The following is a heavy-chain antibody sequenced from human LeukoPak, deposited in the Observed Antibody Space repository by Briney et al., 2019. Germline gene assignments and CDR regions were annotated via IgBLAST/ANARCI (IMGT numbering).Heavy chain of an antibody. V-gene: IGHV3-33*01. Sequence: PGGSLRLSCAASGFPFSSYGIHWVRQAPGKGLEWVAVIWYDGTNKYYADSVKGRFTISRDNSKNTLYLQMNSLRAEDTAVYYCARDLSDGVVTAIAHYWGQGTLVTVSS. CDR2: IWYDGTNK. CDR1: GFPFSSYG. J-gene: IGHJ4*02. D-gene: IGHD2-21*02. CDR3: ARDLSDGVVTAIAHY.